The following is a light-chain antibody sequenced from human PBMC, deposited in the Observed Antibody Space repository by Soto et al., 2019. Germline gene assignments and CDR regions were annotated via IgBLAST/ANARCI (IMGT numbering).Light chain of an antibody. CDR3: QQSYSTPLT. CDR1: QSISSH. CDR2: TAS. J-gene: IGKJ4*01. V-gene: IGKV1-39*01. Sequence: DIQMTQSPSSLSASIGDRVTITCRASQSISSHLSWYQQKPGKAPKLLIYTASSLQGGVPSRFSGSGSGTDFTLTISSLQPEDFATYYCQQSYSTPLTFGGGTKVEIK.